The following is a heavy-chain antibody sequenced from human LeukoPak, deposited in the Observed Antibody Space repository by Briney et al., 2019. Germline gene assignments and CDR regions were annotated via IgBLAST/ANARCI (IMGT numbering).Heavy chain of an antibody. J-gene: IGHJ3*02. CDR2: IYYSGST. V-gene: IGHV4-59*01. Sequence: SETLSLTCTVSGGSISSYYWSWIRQPPGKELEWIGYIYYSGSTNYNPSLKSRVTISVDTSKNQFSLKLSSVTAADTAVYYCARYSHCGGDCYDAFDIWGQGTMVTVSS. CDR3: ARYSHCGGDCYDAFDI. D-gene: IGHD2-21*01. CDR1: GGSISSYY.